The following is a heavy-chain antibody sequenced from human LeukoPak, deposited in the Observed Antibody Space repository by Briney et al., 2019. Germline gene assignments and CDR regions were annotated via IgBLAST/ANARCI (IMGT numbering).Heavy chain of an antibody. CDR3: ARNYDILTGYTGIDY. CDR1: GYTFTSYG. Sequence: ASVKVSCKASGYTFTSYGISWVRQAPGQGLEWMGWISAYNGNTNYAQKLQGRVTMTTDTSTSTAYMELRSLRSDDTAVYYCARNYDILTGYTGIDYWGQGTLVTVSP. D-gene: IGHD3-9*01. CDR2: ISAYNGNT. J-gene: IGHJ4*02. V-gene: IGHV1-18*01.